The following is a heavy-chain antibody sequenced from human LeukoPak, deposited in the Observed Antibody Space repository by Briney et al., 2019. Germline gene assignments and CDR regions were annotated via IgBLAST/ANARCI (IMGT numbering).Heavy chain of an antibody. J-gene: IGHJ6*02. V-gene: IGHV4-59*01. CDR3: ARTGPHYYYGMDV. CDR1: GGSISSYY. CDR2: IYYRGST. Sequence: SETLSLTCTVSGGSISSYYWSWIRQPPGKGLEWIGYIYYRGSTNYNPSLKSRVTISVDTSKNQFSLKLSSVTAVDTAVYYCARTGPHYYYGMDVWGQGTTVTVSS. D-gene: IGHD3-9*01.